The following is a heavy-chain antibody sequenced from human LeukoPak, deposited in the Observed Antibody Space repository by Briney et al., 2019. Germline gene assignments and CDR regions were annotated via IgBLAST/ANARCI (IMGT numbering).Heavy chain of an antibody. V-gene: IGHV4-59*01. J-gene: IGHJ4*02. CDR3: ARSNEGLDY. CDR1: GGSIISYY. CDR2: IYYSGST. Sequence: SETLSLTCTVSGGSIISYYWSWIRQPPGKGLEWIGYIYYSGSTNYSPSLKSRVTISVDTSKNHFSLKLSSVTAADTAVYYCARSNEGLDYWGQGTLVTVSS. D-gene: IGHD1-1*01.